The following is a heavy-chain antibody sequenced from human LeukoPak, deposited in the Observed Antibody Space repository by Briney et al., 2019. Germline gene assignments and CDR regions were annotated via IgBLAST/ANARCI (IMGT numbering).Heavy chain of an antibody. CDR1: GFTFSTYG. V-gene: IGHV3-30*18. Sequence: PGRSLGLSCEGTGFTFSTYGIHWVRQAPGKGLEWVALISNDGNQKFYADSVKGRFTISRDNSKNTLSLQMNSLRAEDTAMYYCAKDLSMGAFDFWGQGTLVTVSS. CDR2: ISNDGNQK. CDR3: AKDLSMGAFDF. J-gene: IGHJ4*02. D-gene: IGHD4/OR15-4a*01.